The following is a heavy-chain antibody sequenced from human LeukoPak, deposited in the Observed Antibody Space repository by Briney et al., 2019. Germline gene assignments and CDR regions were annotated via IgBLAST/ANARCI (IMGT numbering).Heavy chain of an antibody. CDR3: VRDSRTGVDY. V-gene: IGHV3-74*01. CDR2: ISNEGSTT. D-gene: IGHD1-1*01. Sequence: GGSLRLSCAASGITFSDYYMHWVRQGPGEGPVWVSRISNEGSTTFYADSVKGRFTISRDNAKNTLYLEMNSLRAEDTAVYYCVRDSRTGVDYWGQGTRVTVSS. CDR1: GITFSDYY. J-gene: IGHJ4*02.